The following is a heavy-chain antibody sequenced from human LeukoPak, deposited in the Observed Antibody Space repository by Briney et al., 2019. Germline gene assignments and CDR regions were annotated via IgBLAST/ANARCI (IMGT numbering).Heavy chain of an antibody. J-gene: IGHJ4*02. CDR1: GVSISSSSYH. Sequence: SETLSLTCTVSGVSISSSSYHWGWIRQPPGKGLEWIVTIYYGGSTYYNPSTKSLVTISVDTSNKQFSLKLTSVTAADTAVYYCARHGDYGDYIDYWGQGTLVTVSS. D-gene: IGHD4-17*01. V-gene: IGHV4-39*01. CDR3: ARHGDYGDYIDY. CDR2: IYYGGST.